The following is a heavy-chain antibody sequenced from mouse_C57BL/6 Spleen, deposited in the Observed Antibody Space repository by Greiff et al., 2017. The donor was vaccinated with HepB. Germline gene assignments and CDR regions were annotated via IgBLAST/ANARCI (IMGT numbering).Heavy chain of an antibody. CDR3: ARVGDYYGSSTGAMDY. D-gene: IGHD1-1*01. Sequence: VQLQQPGAELVRPGSSVKLSCKASGYTFTSYWMHWVKQRPIQGLEWIGNIDPSDSETHYNQKFKDKATLTVDKSSSTAYMQLSSLTSEDSAVYYCARVGDYYGSSTGAMDYWGQGTSVTVSS. J-gene: IGHJ4*01. V-gene: IGHV1-52*01. CDR1: GYTFTSYW. CDR2: IDPSDSET.